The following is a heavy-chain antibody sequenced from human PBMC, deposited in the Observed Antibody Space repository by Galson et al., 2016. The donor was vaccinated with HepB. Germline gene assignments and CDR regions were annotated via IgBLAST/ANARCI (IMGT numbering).Heavy chain of an antibody. V-gene: IGHV3-23*01. CDR3: AQDVGGEAFFEY. J-gene: IGHJ4*02. CDR2: INDNGHNT. Sequence: SLRLSCAASGFISSSCGMSWVRQAPGKGLEWVSTINDNGHNTHYADSVNGRFTISRDNYRNTLYLQMNSLRAEDTAVYYCAQDVGGEAFFEYWGQGTLVTVSS. D-gene: IGHD1-26*01. CDR1: GFISSSCG.